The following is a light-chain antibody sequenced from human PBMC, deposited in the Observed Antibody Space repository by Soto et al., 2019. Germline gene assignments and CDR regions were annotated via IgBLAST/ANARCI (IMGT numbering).Light chain of an antibody. CDR1: QDISNY. J-gene: IGKJ1*01. CDR2: DAS. CDR3: RQYVRT. Sequence: DIQMTQSPSSLSASVGDRVTITCQASQDISNYLNWYQQKPGKAPKLLIYDASNLETGVPSRFSGSGSGTDFTFTISSLQPEDIATYYCRQYVRTFGQGTKVEIK. V-gene: IGKV1-33*01.